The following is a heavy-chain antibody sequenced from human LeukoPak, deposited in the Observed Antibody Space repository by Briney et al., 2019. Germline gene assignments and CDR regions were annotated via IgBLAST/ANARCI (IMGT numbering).Heavy chain of an antibody. J-gene: IGHJ4*02. CDR1: GFIFKTYT. D-gene: IGHD3-16*01. CDR3: AREGNDYYYDQ. Sequence: KPGGSLRLSCAASGFIFKTYTMTWVRQAPGMGLEWVSSITGDCKYITYAGSVKGRFTISRDNAKNSLYLQVASLRGDDTATYYCAREGNDYYYDQWGQGTLVTVSS. V-gene: IGHV3-21*01. CDR2: ITGDCKYI.